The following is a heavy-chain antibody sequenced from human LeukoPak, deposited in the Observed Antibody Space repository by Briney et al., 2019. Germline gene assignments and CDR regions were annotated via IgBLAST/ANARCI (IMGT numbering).Heavy chain of an antibody. CDR1: GFTFSSYH. V-gene: IGHV3-13*01. D-gene: IGHD5-18*01. J-gene: IGHJ4*02. Sequence: RAGGSLRLPCGASGFTFSSYHMHWAPQATGKGLEGVTAIGTAGDTYYPGSVKGRFTMSRENAKNSLYLQMNSLRAGDTAVYYCARGGGYSYGYFDYWGQGGLVTVSS. CDR2: IGTAGDT. CDR3: ARGGGYSYGYFDY.